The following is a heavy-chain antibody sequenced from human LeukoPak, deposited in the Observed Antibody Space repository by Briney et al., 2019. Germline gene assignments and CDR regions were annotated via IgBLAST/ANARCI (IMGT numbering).Heavy chain of an antibody. D-gene: IGHD4-17*01. V-gene: IGHV3-73*01. CDR3: AKGIPYGDYTPTPLY. CDR1: GFTFSGSA. J-gene: IGHJ4*02. CDR2: IRSKANSYAT. Sequence: GGSLKLSCAASGFTFSGSAMHWVRQASGKGLEWVGRIRSKANSYATAYAASVKGRFTISRDDSKNTAYLQMNSLKTEDTAVYYCAKGIPYGDYTPTPLYWGQGTLVTVSS.